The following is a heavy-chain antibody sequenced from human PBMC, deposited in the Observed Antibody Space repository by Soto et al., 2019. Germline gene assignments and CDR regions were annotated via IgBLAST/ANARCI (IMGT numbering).Heavy chain of an antibody. CDR2: IKEDGSEM. J-gene: IGHJ4*02. Sequence: VQLVESGGGLVQPGGSLRLSCVVYGFASSGDWMSWVRQAPGKGLEWVANIKEDGSEMYYVDSVKGRFTISRDNAENSLYRQMNSLRADDTAVYHCARERKGCGCDCYSIFAYWGQGVLVTVSS. CDR1: GFASSGDW. CDR3: ARERKGCGCDCYSIFAY. D-gene: IGHD2-21*02. V-gene: IGHV3-7*04.